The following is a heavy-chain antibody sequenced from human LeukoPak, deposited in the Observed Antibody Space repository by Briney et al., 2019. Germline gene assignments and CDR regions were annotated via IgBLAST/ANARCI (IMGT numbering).Heavy chain of an antibody. J-gene: IGHJ5*02. CDR1: GFTFDDYA. Sequence: GGSLRLSCAASGFTFDDYAMHWVRQAPGKGLEWVSGISWNSGSIGYADSVKGRFTISRDNAKNSPYLQMNSLRAEDTALYYCAKGVIAVAGTLNWFDPWGQGTLVTVSS. V-gene: IGHV3-9*01. CDR2: ISWNSGSI. CDR3: AKGVIAVAGTLNWFDP. D-gene: IGHD6-19*01.